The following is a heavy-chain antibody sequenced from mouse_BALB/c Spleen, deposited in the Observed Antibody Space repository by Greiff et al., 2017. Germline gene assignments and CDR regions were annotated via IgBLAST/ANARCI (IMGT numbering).Heavy chain of an antibody. CDR3: ARSTMITFFAY. CDR2: INPYNDGT. CDR1: GYTFTSYV. V-gene: IGHV1-14*01. J-gene: IGHJ3*01. D-gene: IGHD2-4*01. Sequence: EVQLQQSGPELVKPGASVKMSCKASGYTFTSYVMHWVKQKPGQGLEWIGYINPYNDGTKYNEKFKGKATLTSDKSSSTAYMELSSLTSEDSAVYYCARSTMITFFAYWGQGTLVTVSA.